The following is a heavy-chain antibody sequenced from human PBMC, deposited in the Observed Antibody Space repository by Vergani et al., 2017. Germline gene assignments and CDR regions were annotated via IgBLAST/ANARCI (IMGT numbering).Heavy chain of an antibody. D-gene: IGHD5-12*01. CDR1: GFSFSGYW. CDR3: VRARCSGPCFMSNWFDS. Sequence: EVHLVESGGGLIHPGGSLRLSCEGSGFSFSGYWMHWVRQSPEKGLVWVLRIKSDGSITNYADSVKGRFTISRDNAKNTLYLEMNSLRGDDTAIYYCVRARCSGPCFMSNWFDSWGQGTLVTVSS. CDR2: IKSDGSIT. V-gene: IGHV3-74*01. J-gene: IGHJ5*01.